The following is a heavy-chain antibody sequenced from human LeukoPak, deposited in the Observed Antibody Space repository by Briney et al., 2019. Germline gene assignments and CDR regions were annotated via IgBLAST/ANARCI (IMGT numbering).Heavy chain of an antibody. CDR3: ARGVKGSLDY. CDR1: GFTFSSYS. CDR2: ISSSSSYI. V-gene: IGHV3-21*01. Sequence: PGGSLRLSCAASGFTFSSYSMNWVRQAPGQGREWVASISSSSSYIYYADSVKGRFTISRDNAKNTLYLQMNSLRAEDTAVYYCARGVKGSLDYWGQGTLVTVSS. J-gene: IGHJ4*02. D-gene: IGHD3-10*01.